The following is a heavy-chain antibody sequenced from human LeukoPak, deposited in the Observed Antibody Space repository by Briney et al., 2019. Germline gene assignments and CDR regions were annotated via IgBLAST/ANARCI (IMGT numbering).Heavy chain of an antibody. Sequence: GGSLRLSCAASGFTFSTYSMNWVRQAPGKGLEWVSSISSSSTYIYYADSVKGRFTISRDNSKNTLYLQMNSLRAEDTAVYYCAKDLIDHFDWLFSYWGQGTLVTVSS. J-gene: IGHJ4*02. CDR3: AKDLIDHFDWLFSY. V-gene: IGHV3-21*04. CDR1: GFTFSTYS. CDR2: ISSSSTYI. D-gene: IGHD3-9*01.